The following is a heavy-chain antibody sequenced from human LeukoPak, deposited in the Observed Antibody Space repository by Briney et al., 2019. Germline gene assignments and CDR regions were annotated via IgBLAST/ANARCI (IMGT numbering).Heavy chain of an antibody. CDR3: AREAGGYYYDSSGPEDWYFDL. CDR1: GGSFSGYY. J-gene: IGHJ2*01. CDR2: INHSGST. Sequence: PSETLSLTCAVYGGSFSGYYWSWIRQPPGKGLEWIGEINHSGSTNYNPSLKSRVTISVDTSKNQFSLKLSSVTAADTAVYYCAREAGGYYYDSSGPEDWYFDLWGRGTLVTVSS. D-gene: IGHD3-22*01. V-gene: IGHV4-34*01.